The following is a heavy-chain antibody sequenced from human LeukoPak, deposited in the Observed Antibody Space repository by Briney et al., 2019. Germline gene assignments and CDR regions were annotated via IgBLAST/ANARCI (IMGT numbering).Heavy chain of an antibody. J-gene: IGHJ6*04. D-gene: IGHD1-26*01. V-gene: IGHV1-69*13. CDR3: VRAPWSNSDV. Sequence: SVKVSCKASGGTFSSYAISWVRQAPGQGLEWMGGIIPIFGTANCAQKFQGRVTITADESTSTAYMELSSLRAEDMAVYYCVRAPWSNSDVWGKGTTVTVSS. CDR1: GGTFSSYA. CDR2: IIPIFGTA.